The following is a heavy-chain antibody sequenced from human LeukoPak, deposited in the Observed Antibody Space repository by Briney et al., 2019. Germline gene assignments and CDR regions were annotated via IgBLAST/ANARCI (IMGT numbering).Heavy chain of an antibody. J-gene: IGHJ4*02. CDR3: ARVALGNYGEYDY. CDR1: GFTFSDHY. Sequence: GGSLRLSCVASGFTFSDHYMDWVRQDPGKGLERVGRTTNRADSYNTHYAASVKGRFTISRDDSKDSLYLQMNSLKSEDMAVYYCARVALGNYGEYDYWGQGTLVTVSS. CDR2: TTNRADSYNT. D-gene: IGHD4/OR15-4a*01. V-gene: IGHV3-72*01.